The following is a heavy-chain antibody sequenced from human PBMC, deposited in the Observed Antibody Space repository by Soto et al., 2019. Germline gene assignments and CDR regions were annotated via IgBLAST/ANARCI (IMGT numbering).Heavy chain of an antibody. Sequence: ASVKVSCKASGYTFTGYYMHWVRQAPGQGLEWMGWINPNSGGTNYAQKFQGRVTTTRDTSISTAYMELSRLRSDDTAVYYCARGPLHDYGDFYFDYWGQGTLVTVSS. D-gene: IGHD4-17*01. CDR2: INPNSGGT. V-gene: IGHV1-2*02. J-gene: IGHJ4*02. CDR3: ARGPLHDYGDFYFDY. CDR1: GYTFTGYY.